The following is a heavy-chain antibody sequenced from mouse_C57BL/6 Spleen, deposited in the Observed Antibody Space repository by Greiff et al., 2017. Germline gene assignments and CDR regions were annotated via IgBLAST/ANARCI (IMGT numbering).Heavy chain of an antibody. Sequence: EVKLVESGGGLVKPGGSLKFSCAASGFTFSSYTMSWVRQTPEKRLEWVATISGGGGNTYYPDSVKGRSTISRDNAKNTRYLQVSSLRSEDTASYYCARQAGRVAKDYWGQGTSVTVSS. J-gene: IGHJ4*01. CDR2: ISGGGGNT. CDR1: GFTFSSYT. CDR3: ARQAGRVAKDY. V-gene: IGHV5-9*01.